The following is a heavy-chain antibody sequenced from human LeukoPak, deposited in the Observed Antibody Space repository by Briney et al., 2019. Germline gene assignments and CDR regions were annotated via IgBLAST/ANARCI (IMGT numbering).Heavy chain of an antibody. V-gene: IGHV3-53*01. D-gene: IGHD4-17*01. Sequence: GGSLRLSCAASGFTVSSNYMSWVRQAPGKGLEWVSIIYSGGRTYYADSVKGRFTTSRDNSNNTLYLQMNSLRAEDTAVYYCARTVYYGDKDWFDPWGQGTLVTVSS. CDR1: GFTVSSNY. CDR3: ARTVYYGDKDWFDP. J-gene: IGHJ5*02. CDR2: IYSGGRT.